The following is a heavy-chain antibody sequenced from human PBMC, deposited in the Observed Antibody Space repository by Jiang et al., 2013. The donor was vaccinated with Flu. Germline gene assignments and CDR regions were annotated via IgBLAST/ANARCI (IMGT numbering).Heavy chain of an antibody. CDR2: INTGVGNT. J-gene: IGHJ5*02. Sequence: SGAEVKKPGASVKVSCKASGQTLTSYAMHWVRQAPGQRLEWMGWINTGVGNTKYSQKFQGRVTITRDTSASTIYMELSSLRSEDTAIYYCARSGGMFLEDPWGQGTLVTV. V-gene: IGHV1-3*04. CDR1: GQTLTSYA. D-gene: IGHD1-1*01. CDR3: ARSGGMFLEDP.